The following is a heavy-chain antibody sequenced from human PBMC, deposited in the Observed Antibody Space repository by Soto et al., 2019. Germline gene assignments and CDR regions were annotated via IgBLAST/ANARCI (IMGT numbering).Heavy chain of an antibody. Sequence: SETLSLTCTVSGGSISSGGYYWSWIRQHPGKGLEWIGYIYYSGSTYYNPSLKSRVTISVDTSKNQFSLKLSSVTAEDTAVYYCASAPQYSSSFSPRVGMLDVWGQGTTVTVSS. CDR3: ASAPQYSSSFSPRVGMLDV. CDR1: GGSISSGGYY. CDR2: IYYSGST. D-gene: IGHD6-6*01. V-gene: IGHV4-31*03. J-gene: IGHJ6*02.